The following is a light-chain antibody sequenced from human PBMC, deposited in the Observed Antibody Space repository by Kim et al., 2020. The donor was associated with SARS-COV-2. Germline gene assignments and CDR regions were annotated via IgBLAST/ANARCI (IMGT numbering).Light chain of an antibody. CDR2: GAS. Sequence: EIVLTQSPGTLSLSPGERATLSCRASQSVSRTYLAWYQQKPGQAPGLLIYGASTRATGVPDRFSGSGSGTDFTLTISRLEPEDFAVYYCQQYSTSLPDTFGQGTKLEI. J-gene: IGKJ2*01. CDR3: QQYSTSLPDT. V-gene: IGKV3-20*01. CDR1: QSVSRTY.